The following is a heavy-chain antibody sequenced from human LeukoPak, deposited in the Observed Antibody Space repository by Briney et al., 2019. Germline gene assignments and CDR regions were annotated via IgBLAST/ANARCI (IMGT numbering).Heavy chain of an antibody. CDR2: IYYSGST. Sequence: SETLSLTCTVSGGSISSYYWSWIRQPPGKGLEWIGYIYYSGSTNYNPSLKSRVTISVDTSKNQFSLKLSSVTAADTAVYYCARGDMVRGVIKDYWGQGTLVTVSS. CDR3: ARGDMVRGVIKDY. CDR1: GGSISSYY. V-gene: IGHV4-59*08. D-gene: IGHD3-10*01. J-gene: IGHJ4*02.